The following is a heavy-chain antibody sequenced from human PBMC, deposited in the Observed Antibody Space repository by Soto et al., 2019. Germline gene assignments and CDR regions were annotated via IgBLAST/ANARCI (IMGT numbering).Heavy chain of an antibody. Sequence: SQTLSLTRVISGFSISTDSAAWNWIRQSPSRGLEWLGRTYYRSGWSREYAVSVRGRITINPDTSKNQFSLQLNSVTPEDTAVYFCARAYSSGWFSYFDFWGQGTLVTVSS. CDR3: ARAYSSGWFSYFDF. V-gene: IGHV6-1*01. CDR2: TYYRSGWSR. CDR1: GFSISTDSAA. J-gene: IGHJ4*02. D-gene: IGHD6-19*01.